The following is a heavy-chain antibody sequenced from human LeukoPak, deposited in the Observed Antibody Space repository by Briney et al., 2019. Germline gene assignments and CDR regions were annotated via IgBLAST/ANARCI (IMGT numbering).Heavy chain of an antibody. CDR1: GYTFTGYY. Sequence: PGASVKVSCKASGYTFTGYYMHWVRQAPGQGLEWMGWINPNSGGTNYAQKFQGRVTMTRDTSISTAYMELSRLRSDDTAVYYCAREWRASGQLPDFPRYYYYGMDVWGQGTTVTVSS. V-gene: IGHV1-2*02. CDR3: AREWRASGQLPDFPRYYYYGMDV. CDR2: INPNSGGT. J-gene: IGHJ6*02. D-gene: IGHD2-2*01.